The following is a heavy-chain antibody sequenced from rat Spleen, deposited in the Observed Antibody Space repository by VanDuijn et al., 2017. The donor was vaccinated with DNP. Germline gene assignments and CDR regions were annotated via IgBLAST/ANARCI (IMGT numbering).Heavy chain of an antibody. CDR2: ISTVGDNA. Sequence: EVQLVESGGGLVQPGRSLKLSCLASGFTFNKYGMAWVRQAPAKGLEWVASISTVGDNAYYRDSVKGRFTISRDNANHTLYLQMDSLRSEDTATYYCATSPGPNWFAYWGPGTMVTVSS. V-gene: IGHV5S13*01. J-gene: IGHJ1*01. D-gene: IGHD3-8*01. CDR3: ATSPGPNWFAY. CDR1: GFTFNKYG.